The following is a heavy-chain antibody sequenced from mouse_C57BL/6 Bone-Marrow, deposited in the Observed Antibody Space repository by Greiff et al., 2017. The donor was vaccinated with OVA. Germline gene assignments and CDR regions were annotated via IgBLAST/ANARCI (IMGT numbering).Heavy chain of an antibody. D-gene: IGHD2-1*01. CDR3: ARGDYGNYPCWYFDV. CDR2: IYPRSGNT. CDR1: GYTFTSYG. V-gene: IGHV1-81*01. J-gene: IGHJ1*03. Sequence: VQLQQSGAELARPGASVKLSCKASGYTFTSYGISWVKQRTGQGLEWIGEIYPRSGNTYYNEKFKGKATLTADKSSSTAYMELRSLTSDDSAVYFCARGDYGNYPCWYFDVWGTGTTVTVSS.